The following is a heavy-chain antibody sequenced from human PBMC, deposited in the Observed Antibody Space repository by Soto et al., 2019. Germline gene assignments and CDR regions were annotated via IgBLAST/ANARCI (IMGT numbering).Heavy chain of an antibody. CDR1: GGTFSSYA. D-gene: IGHD6-6*01. CDR2: IIPIFGTA. V-gene: IGHV1-69*12. CDR3: ARPQYSSSWAPYGMDV. J-gene: IGHJ6*02. Sequence: QVQLVQSGAEVKKPGSSVKVSCKASGGTFSSYAISWVRQAPGQGLEWMGGIIPIFGTANYAQKFQGRVTITADESTSTDYMELSSLRSEDTAVYYCARPQYSSSWAPYGMDVWGQGTTVTVSS.